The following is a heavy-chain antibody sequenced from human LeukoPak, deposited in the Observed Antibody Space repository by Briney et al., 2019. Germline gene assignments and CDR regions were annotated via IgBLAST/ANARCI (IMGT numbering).Heavy chain of an antibody. CDR1: GFTFSDYY. Sequence: GGSLRLSCAASGFTFSDYYMSWIRQAPGKGLEWVSAISGSGGSTYYADSVKGRFTISRDNSKNTLYVQMNSLRAEDTAAYYCAKGYYYDSSGYSYRGFDYWGQGTLVTVSS. CDR3: AKGYYYDSSGYSYRGFDY. V-gene: IGHV3-23*01. D-gene: IGHD3-22*01. CDR2: ISGSGGST. J-gene: IGHJ4*02.